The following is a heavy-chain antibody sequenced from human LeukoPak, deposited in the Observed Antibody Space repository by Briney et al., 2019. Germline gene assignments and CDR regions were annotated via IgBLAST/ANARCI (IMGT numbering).Heavy chain of an antibody. J-gene: IGHJ3*02. CDR1: GGSISSGSYY. Sequence: SETLSLTCTVSGGSISSGSYYWSWIRQPAGKGLEWIGRIYTSGSTNYNPSLKSRVTISVDTSKNQFSLKLSSVTAADTAVYYCARVGYSTNWESLFALPNAFDIWGQGTMVTVSS. CDR3: ARVGYSTNWESLFALPNAFDI. V-gene: IGHV4-61*02. CDR2: IYTSGST. D-gene: IGHD2-8*01.